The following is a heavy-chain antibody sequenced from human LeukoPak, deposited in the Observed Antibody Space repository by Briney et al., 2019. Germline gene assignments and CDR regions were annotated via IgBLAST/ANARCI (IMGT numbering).Heavy chain of an antibody. CDR1: GFTFRDYW. V-gene: IGHV3-7*01. D-gene: IGHD3-9*01. Sequence: GGSLRLSCGASGFTFRDYWMSWVRQAPGKGLEWVANIQSDGNEKNYIDSVQGRFTISRDNAKTSLYLQMNSLRAEDTAVYYCARASYHPNYDILTGYYDYWGQGTLVTVSS. J-gene: IGHJ4*02. CDR2: IQSDGNEK. CDR3: ARASYHPNYDILTGYYDY.